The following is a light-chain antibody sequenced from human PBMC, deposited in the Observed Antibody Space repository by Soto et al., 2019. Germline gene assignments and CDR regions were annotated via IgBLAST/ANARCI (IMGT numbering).Light chain of an antibody. V-gene: IGKV1-17*01. Sequence: IQMTVSPSYLAAFVGDRVPITCRESQSMRNDLGWYQQKPRKAPKRLIYAPSSLQSGVPSRFSGSGSGTEFTLTISSLKPEDLASYYCLQHNSYLALTFGGGTKVDIK. CDR3: LQHNSYLALT. CDR1: QSMRND. J-gene: IGKJ4*01. CDR2: APS.